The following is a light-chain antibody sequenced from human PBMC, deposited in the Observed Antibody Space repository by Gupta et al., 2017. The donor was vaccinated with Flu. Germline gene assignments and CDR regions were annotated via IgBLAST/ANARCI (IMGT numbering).Light chain of an antibody. J-gene: IGLJ1*01. V-gene: IGLV2-14*01. CDR3: ISYTTGNTYV. CDR1: RSDIGDYNY. Sequence: QSALTQPASVSGAPGPSITISCTGTRSDIGDYNYVSWYQQYPGKAPKLMIYEVSTRPSGVANRFSGSQSGNTASLTISGLQAEEEADYYCISYTTGNTYVFGSGTKVTV. CDR2: EVS.